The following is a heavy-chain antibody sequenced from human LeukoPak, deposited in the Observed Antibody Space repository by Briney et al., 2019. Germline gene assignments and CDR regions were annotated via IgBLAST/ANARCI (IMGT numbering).Heavy chain of an antibody. CDR3: AKDMSYDSSGGFDY. Sequence: PGGSLRLSCAASGFTFSAYSMNWVRQAPGKGLEWVSYISSSDSNIHYADSVKGRFTISRDTGKNSLYLQMNSLRAEDTALYYCAKDMSYDSSGGFDYWGQGTLVTVSS. CDR2: ISSSDSNI. CDR1: GFTFSAYS. J-gene: IGHJ4*02. D-gene: IGHD3-22*01. V-gene: IGHV3-48*01.